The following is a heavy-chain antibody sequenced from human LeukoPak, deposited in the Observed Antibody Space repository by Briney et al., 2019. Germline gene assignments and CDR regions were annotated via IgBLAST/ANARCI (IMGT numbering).Heavy chain of an antibody. V-gene: IGHV3-23*01. CDR2: ISGSGDNT. Sequence: GGSLRLSCTASGFTFSSYAMSGVRHVPGKGLEWVSVISGSGDNTVYADSVKGRFTISRDNSKNTLYLQMNSLRAEDTAVYYCAKDGVVTITFEQWGQGTLVTVSS. D-gene: IGHD3-16*01. CDR3: AKDGVVTITFEQ. J-gene: IGHJ4*02. CDR1: GFTFSSYA.